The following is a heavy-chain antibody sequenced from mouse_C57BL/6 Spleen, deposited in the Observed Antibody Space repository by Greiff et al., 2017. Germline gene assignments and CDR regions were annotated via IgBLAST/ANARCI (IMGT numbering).Heavy chain of an antibody. CDR1: GYTFTDYN. V-gene: IGHV1-18*01. CDR3: ASGGLDY. J-gene: IGHJ3*01. Sequence: VQLQQSGPELVKPGASVKIPCKASGYTFTDYNMDWVQQSHGKSLEWIGDINPTNGGTIYNHTFKGQATLSVDKSSSTAYMELRSLTSEDTAVYYCASGGLDYWGQGTLVTVSA. CDR2: INPTNGGT. D-gene: IGHD3-2*02.